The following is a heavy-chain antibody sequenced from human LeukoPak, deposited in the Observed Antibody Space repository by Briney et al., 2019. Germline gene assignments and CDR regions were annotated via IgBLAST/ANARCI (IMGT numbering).Heavy chain of an antibody. Sequence: SETLSLTCTVSGGSISSYYWSWIRQPPGKGLEWIGYIYYSGSTNYNPSLKSRVTISVDTSKNQFSLKLSSVTAADTAVYYCARVYRDGCNYGFDYWGQGTLVTVSS. D-gene: IGHD5-24*01. J-gene: IGHJ4*02. CDR2: IYYSGST. CDR1: GGSISSYY. V-gene: IGHV4-59*01. CDR3: ARVYRDGCNYGFDY.